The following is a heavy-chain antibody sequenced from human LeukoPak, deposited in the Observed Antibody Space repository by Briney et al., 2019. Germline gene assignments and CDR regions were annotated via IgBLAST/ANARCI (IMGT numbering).Heavy chain of an antibody. CDR1: GSTVRSNY. Sequence: PGGSLRLSCAASGSTVRSNYMSWVRQAPGKRLEWVSLIFNDGSTYYADSVKARFTISRDNSMDTLYLQMNSLRVEDTAVYYCARDPGGDNAYWGQGTLVTVSS. J-gene: IGHJ4*02. D-gene: IGHD4-17*01. CDR2: IFNDGST. CDR3: ARDPGGDNAY. V-gene: IGHV3-66*01.